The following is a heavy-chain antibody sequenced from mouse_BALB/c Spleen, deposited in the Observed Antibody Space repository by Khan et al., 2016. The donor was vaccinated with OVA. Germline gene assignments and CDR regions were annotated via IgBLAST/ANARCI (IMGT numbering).Heavy chain of an antibody. D-gene: IGHD2-10*01. CDR2: INTYTGEP. Sequence: QIQLVQSGPEVKKPGETVKISCKASGHTFTKFGMNWVKQAPGKGLKWMGWINTYTGEPTYADDFNGRVAFSLETSASTAYLQINNLKNEDTATXFCARPPYFSYVLDNWGQVTSVTVSS. CDR3: ARPPYFSYVLDN. CDR1: GHTFTKFG. J-gene: IGHJ4*01. V-gene: IGHV9-3-1*01.